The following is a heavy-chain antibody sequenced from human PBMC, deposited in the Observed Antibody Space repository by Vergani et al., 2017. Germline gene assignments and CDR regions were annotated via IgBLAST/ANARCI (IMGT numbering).Heavy chain of an antibody. V-gene: IGHV3-13*01. CDR3: ARENSRGAFDI. Sequence: EVQLVESGGGLVQPGGSLRLSCAASGFTFSSYDMHWVRHATGKGLEWVSAIGTAGDTYYPGSVKGRFTISRENAKNSLYLQMNSLRAGDTAVYYCARENSRGAFDIWGQGTMVTVSS. D-gene: IGHD2/OR15-2a*01. CDR2: IGTAGDT. CDR1: GFTFSSYD. J-gene: IGHJ3*02.